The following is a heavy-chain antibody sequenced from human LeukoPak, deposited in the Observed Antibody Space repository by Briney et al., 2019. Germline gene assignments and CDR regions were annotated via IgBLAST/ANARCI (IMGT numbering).Heavy chain of an antibody. CDR2: IFSGGNA. Sequence: GGSLRLSCAVSGFTVRSNYINWVRQAPGRGLGWVSVIFSGGNAYYADSVKGRFITSKDISKNMIYLEMNSLRVEDTSVYYCARERDWGSGDYYNGMDVWGQGTTVIVS. D-gene: IGHD7-27*01. CDR3: ARERDWGSGDYYNGMDV. V-gene: IGHV3-66*01. CDR1: GFTVRSNY. J-gene: IGHJ6*02.